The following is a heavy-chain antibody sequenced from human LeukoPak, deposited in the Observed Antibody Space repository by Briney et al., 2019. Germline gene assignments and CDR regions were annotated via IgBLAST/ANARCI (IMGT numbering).Heavy chain of an antibody. CDR1: GFTFSSYS. CDR2: ISSSSSTI. Sequence: GGSLRLSCAASGFTFSSYSMNWVRQAPGKGLEWVSYISSSSSTIYYADSVKGRFTISRDNPKNSLYLQMNSLRAEDTAVYYCARAKTGPFDYWGQGTLVTVSS. J-gene: IGHJ4*02. CDR3: ARAKTGPFDY. V-gene: IGHV3-48*04. D-gene: IGHD1-1*01.